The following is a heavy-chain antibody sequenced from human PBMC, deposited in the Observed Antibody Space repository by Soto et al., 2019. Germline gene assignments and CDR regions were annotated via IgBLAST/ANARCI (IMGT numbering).Heavy chain of an antibody. CDR3: AIQLPSLYCSSTNCYSGVRYFDY. J-gene: IGHJ4*02. Sequence: KPSETLSLTCSVSGGSLSSSTYYWAWIRQPPGKGLEWVGSIYYSGNTYYNPSLKSRVNMYVDTSNNQFSLRLSSVTAADTAVYYCAIQLPSLYCSSTNCYSGVRYFDYWGQGALVTVSS. V-gene: IGHV4-39*01. CDR2: IYYSGNT. D-gene: IGHD2-2*02. CDR1: GGSLSSSTYY.